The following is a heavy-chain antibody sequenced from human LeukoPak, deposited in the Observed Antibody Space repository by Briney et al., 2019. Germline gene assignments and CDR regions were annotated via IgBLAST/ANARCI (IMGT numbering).Heavy chain of an antibody. CDR2: IKQDGTKT. CDR3: ARWRGAQSEFEY. CDR1: GFTFTRYW. V-gene: IGHV3-7*01. J-gene: IGHJ4*02. D-gene: IGHD3-3*01. Sequence: GGSLRLSCAASGFTFTRYWMSWVRQAPGKGVEFVANIKQDGTKTEYVDSVKGRFTISRDNAKNSLYLQMNNVRAEDTAVYYCARWRGAQSEFEYWGQGTLVTVSS.